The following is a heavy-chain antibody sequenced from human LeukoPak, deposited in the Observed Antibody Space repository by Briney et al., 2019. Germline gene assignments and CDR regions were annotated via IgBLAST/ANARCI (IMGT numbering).Heavy chain of an antibody. CDR3: ARGRNLYNWFDP. Sequence: PGGSLRLSCAAPGAIVRNNYMNWVRQAPGEGLEWVSVIYGDGSTYYADSVKGRFTISRDNSKNTLHLQMESLRAEDTAVYYCARGRNLYNWFDPWGQGTLVTVSS. V-gene: IGHV3-53*01. J-gene: IGHJ5*02. CDR1: GAIVRNNY. D-gene: IGHD3-16*01. CDR2: IYGDGST.